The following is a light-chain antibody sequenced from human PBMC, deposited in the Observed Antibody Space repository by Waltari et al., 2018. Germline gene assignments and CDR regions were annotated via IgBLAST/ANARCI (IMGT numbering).Light chain of an antibody. V-gene: IGKV1-39*01. CDR2: AAS. J-gene: IGKJ5*01. CDR1: KSISSY. Sequence: DIQMTHSPSSLSASVGARVTITCRAIKSISSYLNWYQQKPGKAPKLLIYAASSLKSGVPSMFSGSGSGTDFTLTISSLQPEDCATYYCQQSYSTPRITVGQGTRLEIK. CDR3: QQSYSTPRIT.